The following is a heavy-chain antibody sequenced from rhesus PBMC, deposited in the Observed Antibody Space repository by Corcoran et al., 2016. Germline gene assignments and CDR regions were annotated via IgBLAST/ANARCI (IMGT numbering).Heavy chain of an antibody. D-gene: IGHD4-29*01. CDR1: GGPISSNY. V-gene: IGHV4-147*01. J-gene: IGHJ4*01. Sequence: QVQLQESGPGLVKPSETLSLTCAVSGGPISSNYWSWIRKPPGKGLEWIVRIYGSSGSTSYNPSLTSRVTISTDTSKNQFSLKLSSVTAADTAVYYCARDEPLVAAPFDYWGQGVLVTVSS. CDR3: ARDEPLVAAPFDY. CDR2: IYGSSGST.